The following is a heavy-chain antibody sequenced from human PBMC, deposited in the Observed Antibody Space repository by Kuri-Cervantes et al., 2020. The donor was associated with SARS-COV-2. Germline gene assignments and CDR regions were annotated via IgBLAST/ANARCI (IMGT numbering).Heavy chain of an antibody. J-gene: IGHJ6*02. CDR2: IHNSDDGT. V-gene: IGHV3-23*01. D-gene: IGHD4-23*01. CDR1: GFTFSTYA. CDR3: ARDGVDYGGSYYYYGMDV. Sequence: GESLKISCAASGFTFSTYAMSWVRQAPGKGLEWVSGIHNSDDGTYYSDSVKGRFAISRDNSKSTLYLQMNSLRDEDTAVYYCARDGVDYGGSYYYYGMDVWGQGTTVTVSS.